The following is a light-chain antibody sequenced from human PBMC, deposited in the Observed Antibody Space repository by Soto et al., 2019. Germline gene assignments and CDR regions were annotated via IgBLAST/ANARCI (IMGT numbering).Light chain of an antibody. Sequence: QSVLTQPASVSGSPGQSITISCTGTSSDVGGYNYVSWYQQHPGKAPKLMIYDVSNRPSGVSNRFSGSKSGNTASLTISGLQAEDEADYYCSSYTSSSTPSYVFVTGTKVPDL. CDR3: SSYTSSSTPSYV. J-gene: IGLJ1*01. CDR2: DVS. V-gene: IGLV2-14*01. CDR1: SSDVGGYNY.